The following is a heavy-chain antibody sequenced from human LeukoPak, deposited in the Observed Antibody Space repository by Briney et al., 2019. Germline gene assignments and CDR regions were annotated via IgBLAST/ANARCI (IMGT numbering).Heavy chain of an antibody. CDR2: IKSKTDGRTT. D-gene: IGHD2-15*01. CDR3: AKDLGCSGGSCYSYYFDY. J-gene: IGHJ4*02. Sequence: GGSLRLSCAASGFTFSNAWMSWVRPAPGKGLEWVGRIKSKTDGRTTDYAAPVKGRFTISRDDSKNTLYLQMNSLKTEDTPVYYCAKDLGCSGGSCYSYYFDYWGQGTLVTVSS. V-gene: IGHV3-15*01. CDR1: GFTFSNAW.